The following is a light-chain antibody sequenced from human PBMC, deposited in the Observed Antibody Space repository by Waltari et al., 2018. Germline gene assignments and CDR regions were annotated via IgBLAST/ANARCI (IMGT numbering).Light chain of an antibody. V-gene: IGLV2-14*03. CDR2: DVS. Sequence: QPALTQPASVSGSPGPATTIPCTATSSYVGCYNSVSCYPQRPGQAPKVMIYDVSYRPSGFSNRFSGSKSGNTASLTISGLQAEDEADYYCASYTSSSTWVFGGGTKLTVL. CDR3: ASYTSSSTWV. J-gene: IGLJ3*02. CDR1: SSYVGCYNS.